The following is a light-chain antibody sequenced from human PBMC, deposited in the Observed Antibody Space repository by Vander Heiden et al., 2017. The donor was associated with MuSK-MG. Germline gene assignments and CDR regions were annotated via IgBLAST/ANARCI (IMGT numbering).Light chain of an antibody. Sequence: DIVMTQSPDSLAVSLGERATINCKSSQSVLYSSNNKNYLAWYQQKPGQPPKLLIYWASTRESGVPDRFSGSGYGTDFTLTISSLQAEDVAVYYCQQDDSTPPSTFGQGTKVEIK. CDR3: QQDDSTPPST. J-gene: IGKJ1*01. V-gene: IGKV4-1*01. CDR2: WAS. CDR1: QSVLYSSNNKNY.